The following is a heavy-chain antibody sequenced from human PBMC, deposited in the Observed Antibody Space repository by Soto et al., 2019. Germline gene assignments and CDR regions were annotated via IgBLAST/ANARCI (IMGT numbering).Heavy chain of an antibody. D-gene: IGHD3-16*02. Sequence: GSLRLSCVASGFSFRSYAMSWVRQAPGKGLEWVSIISGGGGSIYYVDSVKVRFTISRDNSKNTVYLQMTSLRAEDTAVYYCANFVLARYCHTGWSYHCGGKVEYWGQGTLVKVSS. CDR2: ISGGGGSI. V-gene: IGHV3-23*01. J-gene: IGHJ4*01. CDR3: ANFVLARYCHTGWSYHCGGKVEY. CDR1: GFSFRSYA.